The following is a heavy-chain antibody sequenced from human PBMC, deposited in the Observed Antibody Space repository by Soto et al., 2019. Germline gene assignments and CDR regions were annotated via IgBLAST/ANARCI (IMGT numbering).Heavy chain of an antibody. CDR3: ARDSTLPRTVPQYYFDY. CDR2: ISYDGSNK. V-gene: IGHV3-30-3*01. D-gene: IGHD4-17*01. CDR1: GFTFSSYA. J-gene: IGHJ4*02. Sequence: QVQLVESGGGVVQPGRSLRLSCAASGFTFSSYAMHWVRQAPGKGLEWVAVISYDGSNKYYADSVKGRLTISRDNSKNTMYLQMNSLRAEDTAVHYCARDSTLPRTVPQYYFDYWGQGTLVTVSS.